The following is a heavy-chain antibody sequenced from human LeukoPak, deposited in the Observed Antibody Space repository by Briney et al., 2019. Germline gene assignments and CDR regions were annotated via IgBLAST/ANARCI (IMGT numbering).Heavy chain of an antibody. Sequence: KPSENPSLTFAVFGGFFRGFYLGWIRQPPGKGPAWIGEINHSGSTNYNPSLKSRVTISVDTSKNQFSLKLSSVTAADTAVYYCARLRDYSGYGNWFDPWGQGTLVTVSS. J-gene: IGHJ5*02. CDR1: GGFFRGFY. D-gene: IGHD5-12*01. CDR2: INHSGST. CDR3: ARLRDYSGYGNWFDP. V-gene: IGHV4-34*01.